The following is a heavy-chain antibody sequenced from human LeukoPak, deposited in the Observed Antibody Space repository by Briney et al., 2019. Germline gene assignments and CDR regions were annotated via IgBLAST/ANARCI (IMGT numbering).Heavy chain of an antibody. D-gene: IGHD2-8*01. J-gene: IGHJ5*02. Sequence: PGGSLRLSCAASGFTFSSYEMNWVRQAPGKGLEWVSYISSSGSTIYYADSVKGRFTISRDNAKNSLYLQMNSLRAEDTAVYYCAKAGCTNIACRPNVYNWFDPWGQGTLVTVSS. CDR1: GFTFSSYE. CDR2: ISSSGSTI. CDR3: AKAGCTNIACRPNVYNWFDP. V-gene: IGHV3-48*03.